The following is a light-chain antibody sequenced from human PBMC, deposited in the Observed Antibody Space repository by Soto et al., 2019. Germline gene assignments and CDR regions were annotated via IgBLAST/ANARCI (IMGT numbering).Light chain of an antibody. CDR3: QSYDVILSAWV. V-gene: IGLV1-40*01. Sequence: QSALTQPPSVSGAPGQTVSISCTGSSSNLGTGYDVHWYQQFPGRAPKLLIYADNKRPSGVPDRISGSKSGTSASLAMAGLQAEDEANYYCQSYDVILSAWVFGGGTKLTVL. J-gene: IGLJ3*02. CDR1: SSNLGTGYD. CDR2: ADN.